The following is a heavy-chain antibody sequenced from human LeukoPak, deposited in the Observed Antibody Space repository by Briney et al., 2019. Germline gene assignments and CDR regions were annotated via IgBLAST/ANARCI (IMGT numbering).Heavy chain of an antibody. D-gene: IGHD2-15*01. CDR3: ARGRDCSGGSCYSVGFDY. V-gene: IGHV3-11*06. Sequence: GGSLRLSCAASGFTFSDYYMSWIRQAPGKGLEWVSYISSSSSYTNYADSVKGRFTISRDNAKNSLYLQMNSLRAEDTAVYYCARGRDCSGGSCYSVGFDYWGQGTLVTVSS. CDR2: ISSSSSYT. J-gene: IGHJ4*02. CDR1: GFTFSDYY.